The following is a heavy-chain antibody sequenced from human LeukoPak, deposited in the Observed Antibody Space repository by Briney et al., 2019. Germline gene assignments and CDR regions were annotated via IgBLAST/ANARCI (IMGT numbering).Heavy chain of an antibody. D-gene: IGHD5-12*01. CDR2: ISNGGHHT. Sequence: GGSLRLSCAASGISFNDYGMSWVRQAPGKGLEWVSSISNGGHHTYYADSVRGRFTISRDNSKNTLYLQMDSLRAADTAVYYCAKVISSYSGYDSYWGQGTLVTVSS. CDR1: GISFNDYG. V-gene: IGHV3-23*01. CDR3: AKVISSYSGYDSY. J-gene: IGHJ4*02.